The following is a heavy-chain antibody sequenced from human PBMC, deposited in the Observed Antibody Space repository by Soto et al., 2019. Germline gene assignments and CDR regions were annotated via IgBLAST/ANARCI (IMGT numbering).Heavy chain of an antibody. V-gene: IGHV1-69*01. CDR1: GGTFSSYA. CDR3: ARDPLSYCGGDCYTRGDWFDP. J-gene: IGHJ5*02. D-gene: IGHD2-21*02. Sequence: QVQLVQSGAEVKKPGSSVKFSCKASGGTFSSYAISWVRQAPGQGLEWMGGIIPIFGTANYAQKFQGRVTITADESTSTAYMELSSLRSEDTAVYYCARDPLSYCGGDCYTRGDWFDPWGQGTLVTVSS. CDR2: IIPIFGTA.